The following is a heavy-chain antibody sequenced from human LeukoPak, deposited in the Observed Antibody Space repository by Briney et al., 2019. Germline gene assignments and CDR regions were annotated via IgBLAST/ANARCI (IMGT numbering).Heavy chain of an antibody. J-gene: IGHJ6*02. Sequence: QTGGSLRLSCAASGFTFSSYWMSWVRQAPGKGLEWVANIKQDGSEKYYVDSVKGRFTISRDNAKNSLYLQMNSLRAEDTAVYYCAREARITMVRDIWDYYYYGMDVWGQGTTVTVSS. CDR3: AREARITMVRDIWDYYYYGMDV. V-gene: IGHV3-7*01. CDR1: GFTFSSYW. CDR2: IKQDGSEK. D-gene: IGHD3-10*01.